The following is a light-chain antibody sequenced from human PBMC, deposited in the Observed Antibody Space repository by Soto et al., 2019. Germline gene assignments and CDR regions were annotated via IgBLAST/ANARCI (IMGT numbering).Light chain of an antibody. CDR1: RSNIGSFYD. CDR3: QSYDNSLSHVV. V-gene: IGLV1-40*01. J-gene: IGLJ2*01. CDR2: GDN. Sequence: QSVLTQPPSVSGAPGPRVTIPCTGSRSNIGSFYDVHWYQQLPGTVPKLLIYGDNNRPSGVPDRFSGSKSGTSASLAITGRQPEDEADYYCQSYDNSLSHVVFGGGTKLTVL.